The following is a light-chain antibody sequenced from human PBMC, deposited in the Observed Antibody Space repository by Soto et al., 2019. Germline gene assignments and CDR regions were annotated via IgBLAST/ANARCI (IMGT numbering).Light chain of an antibody. Sequence: IQMTQSPSTLSASVGDRVTITCRASQSISSWLAWYQQKPGKAPKLLIYAASNLQTGVPSRFSASGSGTDFTLTLNSLQPEDFATYYCQQCYSTPWTFGQGTKVNIK. CDR1: QSISSW. V-gene: IGKV1-39*01. J-gene: IGKJ1*01. CDR3: QQCYSTPWT. CDR2: AAS.